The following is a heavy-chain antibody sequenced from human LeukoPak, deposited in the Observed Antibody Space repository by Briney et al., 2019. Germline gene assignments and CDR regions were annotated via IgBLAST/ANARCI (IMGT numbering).Heavy chain of an antibody. Sequence: SVKVSCKASGGTFSGYAISWVRQAPGQGLEWMGGIIPIFGTANYAQKFQGRVTITADESTSTAYMELSSLRSEDTAVYYCARDVTGVVPAAAMGGGYYYYGMDVWGKGTTVTVSS. V-gene: IGHV1-69*01. CDR1: GGTFSGYA. CDR3: ARDVTGVVPAAAMGGGYYYYGMDV. CDR2: IIPIFGTA. D-gene: IGHD2-2*01. J-gene: IGHJ6*04.